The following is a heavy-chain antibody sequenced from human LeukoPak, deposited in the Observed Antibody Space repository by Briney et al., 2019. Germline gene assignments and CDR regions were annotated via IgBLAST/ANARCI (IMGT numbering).Heavy chain of an antibody. J-gene: IGHJ6*03. CDR3: ARDPLGYSSSSWNYYYMDV. Sequence: GASVKVSCKASGYTFTSYGISWVRQAPGQGLEWMGWISAYNGNTNYAQKLKGRVTMTTDTSTSTASMELRSLRSDATAVYYCARDPLGYSSSSWNYYYMDVWGKGTTVTVSS. V-gene: IGHV1-18*01. CDR1: GYTFTSYG. CDR2: ISAYNGNT. D-gene: IGHD6-6*01.